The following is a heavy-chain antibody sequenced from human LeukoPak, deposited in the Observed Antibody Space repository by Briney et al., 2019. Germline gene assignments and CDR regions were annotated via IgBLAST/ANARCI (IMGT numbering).Heavy chain of an antibody. CDR1: GGSFSGYY. CDR3: ARGSEIAVAGLRLRYYFDY. Sequence: PSETLSLTCAVYGGSFSGYYWSWIRQPPGKGLEWIGEINHSGSTNYNPSLKSRVTISVDTSKNQFSLKLSSVTAADTAVYYCARGSEIAVAGLRLRYYFDYWGQGTLVTVSS. CDR2: INHSGST. J-gene: IGHJ4*02. V-gene: IGHV4-34*01. D-gene: IGHD6-19*01.